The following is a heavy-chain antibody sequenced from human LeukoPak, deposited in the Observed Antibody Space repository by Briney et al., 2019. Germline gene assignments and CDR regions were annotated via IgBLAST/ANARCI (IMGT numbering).Heavy chain of an antibody. V-gene: IGHV4-39*01. CDR1: GGSISSSSYY. D-gene: IGHD1-26*01. CDR2: IYYSGST. CDR3: ARLVGATGY. J-gene: IGHJ4*02. Sequence: PSETLSLTCTVSGGSISSSSYYWGWIRQPPGKGLEWIGNIYYSGSTYYNPSLKSRVTISVDTSKNQFSLKLSSVTAADTAVYYCARLVGATGYWGQGTLVTVSS.